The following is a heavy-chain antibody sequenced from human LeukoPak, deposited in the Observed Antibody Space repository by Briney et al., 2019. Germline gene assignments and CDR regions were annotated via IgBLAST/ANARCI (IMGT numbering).Heavy chain of an antibody. CDR2: IDYSGST. D-gene: IGHD6-19*01. CDR3: ARGKSSGWYYFDY. CDR1: GGSISSGGYY. V-gene: IGHV4-31*03. J-gene: IGHJ4*02. Sequence: SETLSLTCTVSGGSISSGGYYRSWIRQHPGKGLEWIGYIDYSGSTYYNPSLKSRVTISVDTSKIQFSLKLSSVTAADTAVYYCARGKSSGWYYFDYWGQGTLVTVSS.